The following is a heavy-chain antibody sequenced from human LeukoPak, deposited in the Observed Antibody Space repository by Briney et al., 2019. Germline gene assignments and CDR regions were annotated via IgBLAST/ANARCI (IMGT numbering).Heavy chain of an antibody. D-gene: IGHD1-26*01. J-gene: IGHJ3*02. CDR3: AAESLWERLVRVHAFDI. Sequence: GASVKVSCKVSGYRLKDLSINWVRQAPGKGLEWMGAFDPDDGKTISAQNFQGRITLTADTFSDLAYMQLHGLRSEDTAMYFCAAESLWERLVRVHAFDIWGQGTMVSVSS. V-gene: IGHV1-24*01. CDR1: GYRLKDLS. CDR2: FDPDDGKT.